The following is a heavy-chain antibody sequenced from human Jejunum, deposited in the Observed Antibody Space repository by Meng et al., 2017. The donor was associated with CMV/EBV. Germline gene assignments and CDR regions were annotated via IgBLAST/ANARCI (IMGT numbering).Heavy chain of an antibody. CDR1: GSIGSHYYC. CDR3: ATHKWEPKSDPMDY. Sequence: GSIGSHYYCWGWIRPPPGKGLEWIGNIDYRGTTYYTPSLRSRATMSVDTSRNQFSLRLSSVTAADTAVYYCATHKWEPKSDPMDYWGQGTLVTVSS. V-gene: IGHV4-39*01. D-gene: IGHD1-26*01. CDR2: IDYRGTT. J-gene: IGHJ4*02.